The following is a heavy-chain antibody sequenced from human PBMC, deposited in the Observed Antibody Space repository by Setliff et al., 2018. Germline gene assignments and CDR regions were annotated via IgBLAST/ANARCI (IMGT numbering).Heavy chain of an antibody. Sequence: PGGSLRLSCAASGFTFSSYWMSWVRQAPGKGLEWVANIKQDGSEKYYVDSVKGRFTISRDNAKNSLYLQMNSLRAEDTAVYYCARTAGSSSASGFDYWGQGTLVTVSS. CDR2: IKQDGSEK. CDR3: ARTAGSSSASGFDY. J-gene: IGHJ4*02. V-gene: IGHV3-7*01. D-gene: IGHD2-15*01. CDR1: GFTFSSYW.